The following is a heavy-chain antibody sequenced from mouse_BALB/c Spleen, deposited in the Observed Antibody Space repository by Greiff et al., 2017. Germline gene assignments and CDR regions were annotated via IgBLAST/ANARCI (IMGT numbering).Heavy chain of an antibody. D-gene: IGHD3-1*01. J-gene: IGHJ4*01. CDR3: AREGANYAMDY. Sequence: EVKLVESGGGLVQPGGSLKLSCAASGFTFSSYGMSWVRQTPDKRLELVATINSNGGSTYYPDSVKGRFTISRDNAKNTLYLQMSSLKSEDTAMYYCAREGANYAMDYWGQGTSVTVSS. CDR2: INSNGGST. V-gene: IGHV5-6-3*01. CDR1: GFTFSSYG.